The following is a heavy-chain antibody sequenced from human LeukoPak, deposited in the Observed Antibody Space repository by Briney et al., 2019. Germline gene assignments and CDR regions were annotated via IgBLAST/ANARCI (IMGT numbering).Heavy chain of an antibody. Sequence: GGSLSLSCAASVFTSSIYAMSGVPDAPGKGLECVSAISGSGGSTYYADSVKGRFTISRDNSKNTLYLQLSSLRAEDTAVYYCARNRGGYSYCGHSSFDYWGQGTLVTVSS. D-gene: IGHD5-18*01. J-gene: IGHJ4*02. CDR2: ISGSGGST. CDR1: VFTSSIYA. V-gene: IGHV3-23*01. CDR3: ARNRGGYSYCGHSSFDY.